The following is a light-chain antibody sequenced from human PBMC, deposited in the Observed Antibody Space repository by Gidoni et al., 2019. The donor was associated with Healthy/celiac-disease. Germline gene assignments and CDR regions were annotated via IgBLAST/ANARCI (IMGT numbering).Light chain of an antibody. CDR3: CSYAGSSTVV. V-gene: IGLV2-23*01. CDR2: EGS. J-gene: IGLJ2*01. Sequence: QSALTHPASSSGPPRQSITISCTGTSSDVGSYNLVSWYQQHPGKAPKLMIYEGSKRPSGVSNRFSGSKSGNTASLTISGLQAEDEADYYCCSYAGSSTVVFGGGTKLTVL. CDR1: SSDVGSYNL.